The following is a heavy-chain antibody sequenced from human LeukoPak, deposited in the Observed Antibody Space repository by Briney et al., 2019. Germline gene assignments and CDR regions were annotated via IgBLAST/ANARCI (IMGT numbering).Heavy chain of an antibody. J-gene: IGHJ6*02. CDR3: ARLTAAAGTHYYYGMDV. CDR2: IYYSGST. D-gene: IGHD6-13*01. V-gene: IGHV4-59*08. Sequence: PSETLSLTCTVSGGSISSYYWSWFRQPPGKGLEWIGYIYYSGSTNYNPSLKSRVTISVDTSKNQFSLKLSSVTAADTAVYYCARLTAAAGTHYYYGMDVWGQGTTVTVSS. CDR1: GGSISSYY.